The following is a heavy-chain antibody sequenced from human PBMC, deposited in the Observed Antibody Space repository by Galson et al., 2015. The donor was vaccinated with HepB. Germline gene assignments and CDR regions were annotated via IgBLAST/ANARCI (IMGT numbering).Heavy chain of an antibody. CDR3: ARRSSGNSFDY. CDR2: ISGSYTI. D-gene: IGHD1-26*01. V-gene: IGHV3-48*02. J-gene: IGHJ4*02. Sequence: SLRLSCAASGFTFSSYTMNWARQAPGKGLEWVSSISGSYTIYYADSVKGRFTISRDNAKNSLYLQMNSLRDEDTAVYYCARRSSGNSFDYWGRGTLVTVSS. CDR1: GFTFSSYT.